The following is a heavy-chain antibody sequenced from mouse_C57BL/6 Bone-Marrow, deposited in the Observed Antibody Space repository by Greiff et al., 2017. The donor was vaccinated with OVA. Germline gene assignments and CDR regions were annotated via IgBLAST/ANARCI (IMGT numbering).Heavy chain of an antibody. CDR3: ARGEVYDGYYVDY. D-gene: IGHD2-3*01. V-gene: IGHV1-64*01. CDR2: IHPNSGST. J-gene: IGHJ2*01. Sequence: QVQLQQPGAELVKPGASVKLSCKASGYTFTSYWMHWVKQRPGQGLEWIGMIHPNSGSTNYNEKFKSKATLTVDKSSSTAYMQLSSLTSEDSAVYYCARGEVYDGYYVDYWGQGTTLTVSS. CDR1: GYTFTSYW.